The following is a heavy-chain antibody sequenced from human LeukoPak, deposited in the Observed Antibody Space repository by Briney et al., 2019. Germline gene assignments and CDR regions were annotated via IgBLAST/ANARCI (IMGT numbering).Heavy chain of an antibody. CDR1: GFTFSSYE. D-gene: IGHD4-23*01. CDR2: IGSGSYTI. J-gene: IGHJ2*01. V-gene: IGHV3-48*03. Sequence: GGSLRLSCAGSGFTFSSYEMNWVRQAPGKGLEWISYIGSGSYTIYYADSVKGRFTTFRDNAKNSLYLQMNGLRAEDTAVYYCARVTTVGGRYLDPWGRGTLVTVSS. CDR3: ARVTTVGGRYLDP.